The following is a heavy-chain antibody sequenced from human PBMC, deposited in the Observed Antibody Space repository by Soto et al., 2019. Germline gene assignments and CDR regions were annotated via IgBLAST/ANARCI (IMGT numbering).Heavy chain of an antibody. Sequence: SETLSLTCTVSGGSISSYYWSWIRQPPGKGLEWIGYIYYSGSTNYNPSLKSRVTISVDTSKNQFSLKLSSVTAADTAVYYCARNAGYYDILTGYYNNNWFDPWGQGTLVTVSS. J-gene: IGHJ5*02. CDR3: ARNAGYYDILTGYYNNNWFDP. D-gene: IGHD3-9*01. CDR1: GGSISSYY. V-gene: IGHV4-59*01. CDR2: IYYSGST.